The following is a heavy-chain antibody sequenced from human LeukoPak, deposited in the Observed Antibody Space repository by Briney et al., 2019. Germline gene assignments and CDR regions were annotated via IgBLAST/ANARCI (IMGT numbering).Heavy chain of an antibody. Sequence: SAKLSPKFSGYTLTSYGISGVRHAPAQGREWRGWISSYNGNTNYAQKPQGRDTMTTDTSTSTAYMELRSLRSDDTAVYYCATLVSGYDPLHHGGQETLVSVST. J-gene: IGHJ4*02. D-gene: IGHD5-12*01. CDR3: ATLVSGYDPLHH. CDR1: GYTLTSYG. CDR2: ISSYNGNT. V-gene: IGHV1-18*04.